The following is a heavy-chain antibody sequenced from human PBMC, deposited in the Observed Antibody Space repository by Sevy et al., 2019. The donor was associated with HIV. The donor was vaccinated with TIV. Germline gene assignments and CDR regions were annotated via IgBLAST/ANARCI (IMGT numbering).Heavy chain of an antibody. CDR3: ARVGIAVAGGGFGAFDI. J-gene: IGHJ3*02. CDR1: GFAFSDYY. D-gene: IGHD6-13*01. Sequence: GGSLRLSCAASGFAFSDYYMSWIRQVPGKGLEWISYISSSGSVIYYADSMKGRFTISRDNAKNSLYLQMNSLRAEDTAVYYCARVGIAVAGGGFGAFDIWGQGTMVTVSS. V-gene: IGHV3-11*01. CDR2: ISSSGSVI.